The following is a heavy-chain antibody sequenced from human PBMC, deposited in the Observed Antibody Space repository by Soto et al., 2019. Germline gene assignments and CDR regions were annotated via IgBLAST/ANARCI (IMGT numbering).Heavy chain of an antibody. V-gene: IGHV3-48*01. CDR3: ARMDQVPNKDYFYFSMDV. CDR2: ISSSGMTI. CDR1: GFSFSTYS. Sequence: EVQLVESGGGLVQPGGSLRLSCEASGFSFSTYSMNWVRQAPGKGLEWVSYISSSGMTIYYADSVKGRLTISRDNAKNSLCLQMHSLRAEDAAIYFCARMDQVPNKDYFYFSMDVWGTGTTFTASA. J-gene: IGHJ6*04. D-gene: IGHD2-2*01.